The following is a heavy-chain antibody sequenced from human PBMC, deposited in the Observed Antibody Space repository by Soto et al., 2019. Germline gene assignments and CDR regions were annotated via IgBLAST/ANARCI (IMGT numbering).Heavy chain of an antibody. CDR3: ARGDHYYYYYGMDV. J-gene: IGHJ6*02. Sequence: QVQLQESGPGLVKPSQTLSLTCTVSGGSISSGGYYWSWIRQHPGKGLEWIGYIYYRGSTYYNPSLKSRVTISVDTSKNQFSLKLSSVTAADTAVYYCARGDHYYYYYGMDVWGQGTTVTVSS. CDR1: GGSISSGGYY. V-gene: IGHV4-31*03. CDR2: IYYRGST.